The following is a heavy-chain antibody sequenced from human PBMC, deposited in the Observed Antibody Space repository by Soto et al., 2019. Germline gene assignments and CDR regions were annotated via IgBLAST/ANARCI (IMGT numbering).Heavy chain of an antibody. CDR1: CYAFSSYT. Sequence: SAKDSCKNTCYAFSSYTIAWVLQAPGQGLEWLGWISPDDGNTEYEQKFQGRVTMTADTLTNNAYMELRSLKYDDTAVYYCARVEAPFGESLHWGQGIPVT. CDR2: ISPDDGNT. J-gene: IGHJ4*02. CDR3: ARVEAPFGESLH. D-gene: IGHD3-10*01. V-gene: IGHV1-18*01.